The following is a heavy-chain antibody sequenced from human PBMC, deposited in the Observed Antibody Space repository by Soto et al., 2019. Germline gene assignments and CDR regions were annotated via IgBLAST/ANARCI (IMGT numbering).Heavy chain of an antibody. CDR3: ARDLAARLRYYYYGMDA. J-gene: IGHJ6*02. CDR2: IIPIFGTA. V-gene: IGHV1-69*13. CDR1: GGTFSSYA. Sequence: SVKVSCKASGGTFSSYAISWVRQAPGQGLEWMGGIIPIFGTANCAQKFQGRVTITADESTSTAYMELSSLRSEDTAVYYCARDLAARLRYYYYGMDAWGQGTTVTVSS. D-gene: IGHD6-6*01.